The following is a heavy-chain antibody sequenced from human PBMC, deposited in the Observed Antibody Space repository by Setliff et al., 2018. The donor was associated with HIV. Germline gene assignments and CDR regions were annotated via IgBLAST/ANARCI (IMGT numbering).Heavy chain of an antibody. D-gene: IGHD5-12*01. CDR2: IYTTGSTTYNPSGST. CDR1: GDSIKNYF. Sequence: PSETLSLTCTVSGDSIKNYFWNWIRQPAGKGLEWIGRIYTTGSTTYNPSGSTTYNPSLKSRVTMSVDTSKNQFSLKVDSLTPADTAVYFCARGSQGGFDIDWYFDLWGRGTLVTVS. CDR3: ARGSQGGFDIDWYFDL. J-gene: IGHJ2*01. V-gene: IGHV4-4*07.